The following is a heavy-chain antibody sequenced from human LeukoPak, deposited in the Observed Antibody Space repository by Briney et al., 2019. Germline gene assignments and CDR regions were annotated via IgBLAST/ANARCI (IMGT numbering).Heavy chain of an antibody. CDR2: ISYDGSNK. V-gene: IGHV3-30-3*01. Sequence: AGGSLGLSCAASGFTFSSYAMHWVRQAPGKGLEWVAVISYDGSNKYYADSVKGRFTISRDNSKNTLYLQMNSLRAEDTAVYYCARPRTTSYYYYYGMDVWGQGTTVTVSS. J-gene: IGHJ6*02. CDR1: GFTFSSYA. D-gene: IGHD4-17*01. CDR3: ARPRTTSYYYYYGMDV.